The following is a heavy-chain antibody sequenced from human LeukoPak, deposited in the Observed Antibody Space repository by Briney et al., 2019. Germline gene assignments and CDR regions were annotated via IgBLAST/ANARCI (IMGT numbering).Heavy chain of an antibody. J-gene: IGHJ4*02. CDR3: ARGSSFHNY. D-gene: IGHD6-6*01. Sequence: GGSLRLSCAASGFTFDDYGMTWVRHAPGKGLEWVSGINGNGGSRGYADSVKGRFTISRDNANNSLYLQMNSLRAEDTALYYCARGSSFHNYWGQGTLVTVSS. CDR1: GFTFDDYG. V-gene: IGHV3-20*04. CDR2: INGNGGSR.